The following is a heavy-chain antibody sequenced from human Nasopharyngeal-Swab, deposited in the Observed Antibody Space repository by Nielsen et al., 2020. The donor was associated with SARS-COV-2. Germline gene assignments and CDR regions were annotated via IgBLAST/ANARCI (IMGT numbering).Heavy chain of an antibody. CDR2: LIPIFGTA. CDR3: ARVGDYTGYYYYYMDV. Sequence: WVRQAPGQGLEWMGGLIPIFGTANYAQKFQGRVTITADKSTSAAYMELSSLRSEDTAVYYCARVGDYTGYYYYYMDVWGKGTTVTVSS. V-gene: IGHV1-69*06. J-gene: IGHJ6*03. D-gene: IGHD4-17*01.